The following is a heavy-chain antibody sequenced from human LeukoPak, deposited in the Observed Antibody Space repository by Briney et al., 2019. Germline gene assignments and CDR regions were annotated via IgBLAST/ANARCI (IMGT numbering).Heavy chain of an antibody. J-gene: IGHJ6*02. CDR3: ARVSGSSWYPNYYYYGMDV. Sequence: ASVKVSCKASGYTFTSYYMHWVRQAPGQGLEWMGIINPSGGSTRSAQKFQGRVTMTTDTSTSTVYMELSSLRSDDTAVYYCARVSGSSWYPNYYYYGMDVWGQGTTVTVSS. CDR2: INPSGGST. V-gene: IGHV1-46*01. CDR1: GYTFTSYY. D-gene: IGHD6-13*01.